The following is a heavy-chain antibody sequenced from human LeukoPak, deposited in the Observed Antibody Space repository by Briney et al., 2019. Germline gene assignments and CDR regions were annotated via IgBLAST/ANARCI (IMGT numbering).Heavy chain of an antibody. J-gene: IGHJ3*02. CDR1: GYTFTSYG. CDR2: IIPIFGTA. Sequence: SVKVSCKASGYTFTSYGISWVRQAPGQGLEWMGGIIPIFGTANYAQKFQGRVTITADESTSTAYMELSSLRSEDTAVYYCASYWNDITDDAFDIWGQGTMVTVSS. V-gene: IGHV1-69*13. D-gene: IGHD1-1*01. CDR3: ASYWNDITDDAFDI.